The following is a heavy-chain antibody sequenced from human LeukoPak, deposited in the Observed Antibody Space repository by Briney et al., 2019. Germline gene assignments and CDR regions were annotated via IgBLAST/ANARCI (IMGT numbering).Heavy chain of an antibody. J-gene: IGHJ5*02. CDR1: GGSITTYS. CDR2: FSLGETT. D-gene: IGHD2-21*01. V-gene: IGHV4-59*08. CDR3: ARWDELDWAFGT. Sequence: KSSETLSLTCTVSGGSITTYSWNWLRQSPGKGLEWIGYFSLGETTSYTSSLKSRVTISRDTSKNQVSLKLTSVTAADTAVYYCARWDELDWAFGTWGPGTLVTVSS.